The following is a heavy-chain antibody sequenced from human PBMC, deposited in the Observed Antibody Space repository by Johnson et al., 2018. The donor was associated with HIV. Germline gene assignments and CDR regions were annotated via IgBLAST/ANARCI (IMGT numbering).Heavy chain of an antibody. V-gene: IGHV3-66*01. D-gene: IGHD2-21*01. CDR2: IYSGGST. J-gene: IGHJ3*02. CDR3: AREGLWWGAFDI. Sequence: VQLVESGGGVVRPGGSLRLSCAASGFTFDDYGMSWVRQAPGKGLEWVSVIYSGGSTYYADSVQGRFTISRDNSTNTLYLQMNSLRGEDTAVYYCAREGLWWGAFDIWGQGTMVTVSS. CDR1: GFTFDDYG.